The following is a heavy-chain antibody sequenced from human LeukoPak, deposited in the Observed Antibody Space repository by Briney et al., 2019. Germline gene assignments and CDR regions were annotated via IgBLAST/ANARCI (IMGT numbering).Heavy chain of an antibody. V-gene: IGHV3-21*01. CDR2: ITSSGYDT. CDR3: AREFTLWSPHAFDI. CDR1: GFTFSTYA. J-gene: IGHJ3*02. D-gene: IGHD2-21*01. Sequence: PGGSLRLSCAASGFTFSTYAMSWVRQAPGKGLELVSSITSSGYDTYYRDSVKGRFTISRDNAKNSLYLQMNSLRAEDTAVYYCAREFTLWSPHAFDIWGQGTMVTVSS.